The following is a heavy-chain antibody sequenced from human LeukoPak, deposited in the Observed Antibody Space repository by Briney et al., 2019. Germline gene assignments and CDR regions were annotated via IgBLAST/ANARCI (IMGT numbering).Heavy chain of an antibody. Sequence: SETLSLTCTVSGGSISGYYGSWIRQPAGKGLEWIGRIYFSGSTNYNPSLKSRATMSVDTSKNQFSLKLTSVTAADTAVYYCARHYYGDYFFDHWGQGALVTVSS. D-gene: IGHD4-17*01. V-gene: IGHV4-4*07. CDR1: GGSISGYY. CDR2: IYFSGST. CDR3: ARHYYGDYFFDH. J-gene: IGHJ4*02.